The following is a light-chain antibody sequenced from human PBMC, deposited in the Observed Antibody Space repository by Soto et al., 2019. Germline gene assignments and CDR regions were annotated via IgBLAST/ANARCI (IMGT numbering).Light chain of an antibody. CDR1: QSVSSY. V-gene: IGKV3-11*01. CDR2: DAS. Sequence: EIVLTQSPATLSLSPGERATLSCRASQSVSSYLAWYQQKPGQAPRLLIYDASNRATGIPARFSGSGSGTDFTLTISSLEPEDCAVYYCHQRSNWPLTFGGGTKVEIK. CDR3: HQRSNWPLT. J-gene: IGKJ4*01.